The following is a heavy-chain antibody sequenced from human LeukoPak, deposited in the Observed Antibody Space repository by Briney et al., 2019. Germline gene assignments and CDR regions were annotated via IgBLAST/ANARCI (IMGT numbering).Heavy chain of an antibody. Sequence: GGSLRLSCAASGFTFSSYAMSWVRQAPGKGLEWVSSMSGSGGSTHYADSVKGRFAISRDNSKSTLYLQMNSLRAEDTAVYYCATDWGSSGSYYFDYWGQGTLVTVSS. J-gene: IGHJ4*02. V-gene: IGHV3-23*01. CDR2: MSGSGGST. CDR3: ATDWGSSGSYYFDY. D-gene: IGHD6-19*01. CDR1: GFTFSSYA.